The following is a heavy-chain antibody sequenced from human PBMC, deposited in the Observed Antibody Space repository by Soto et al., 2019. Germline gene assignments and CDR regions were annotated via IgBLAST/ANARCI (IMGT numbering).Heavy chain of an antibody. CDR1: GFTFSNYA. J-gene: IGHJ4*02. CDR2: ISGGST. CDR3: AKAGTTVY. V-gene: IGHV3-23*01. Sequence: EVQLLESGGGLVQPGGSLRLSCAASGFTFSNYAMTWVRQAPGKGLEWVSCISGGSTYYADSVKGRFTISRDNSKSALYLQMNSLRADDTAVYYCAKAGTTVYWGQGTLVTVSS. D-gene: IGHD1-1*01.